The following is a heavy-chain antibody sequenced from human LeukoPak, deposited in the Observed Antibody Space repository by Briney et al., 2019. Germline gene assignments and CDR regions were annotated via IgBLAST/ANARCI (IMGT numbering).Heavy chain of an antibody. V-gene: IGHV4-30-4*01. D-gene: IGHD2-15*01. CDR1: GDSITNGDYY. J-gene: IGHJ4*02. CDR3: ARVAYCSGGSCNPTHFFDY. Sequence: SSQTLSLTCTVSGDSITNGDYYWRWVRQPPGKGLEWIGYIYHSGSTYYHPSLKSRITISVDTSKNQFFLRLNSVTAADTAVYYCARVAYCSGGSCNPTHFFDYWGQGTLVTVSS. CDR2: IYHSGST.